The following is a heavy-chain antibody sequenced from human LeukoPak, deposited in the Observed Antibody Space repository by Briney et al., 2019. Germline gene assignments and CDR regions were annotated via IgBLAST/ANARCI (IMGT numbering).Heavy chain of an antibody. CDR1: GGSICSYY. Sequence: SETLSLTCTVSGGSICSYYWSWIRQPPGKGLEWIGYIYYSGSTNYNPSLKSRVTISVDTSKNQFSLKLSSVTAADTAVYYCARGKYSSSWYPVLYYYYGMDVWGQGTTVTVSS. CDR3: ARGKYSSSWYPVLYYYYGMDV. CDR2: IYYSGST. J-gene: IGHJ6*02. D-gene: IGHD6-13*01. V-gene: IGHV4-59*01.